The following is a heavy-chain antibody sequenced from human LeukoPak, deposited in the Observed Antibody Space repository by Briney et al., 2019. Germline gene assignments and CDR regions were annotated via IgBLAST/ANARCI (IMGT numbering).Heavy chain of an antibody. D-gene: IGHD2/OR15-2a*01. CDR3: AKDRSNWFAA. Sequence: GGSLRLSCVASGLTSSSYGMHWVRQAPGKGLDWVALIPKEGSNKYYGDSVKGRFTISRDISKNTLILQMNSLRAEDTAVYYCAKDRSNWFAAWGQGTLVTVSS. V-gene: IGHV3-30*02. J-gene: IGHJ5*02. CDR1: GLTSSSYG. CDR2: IPKEGSNK.